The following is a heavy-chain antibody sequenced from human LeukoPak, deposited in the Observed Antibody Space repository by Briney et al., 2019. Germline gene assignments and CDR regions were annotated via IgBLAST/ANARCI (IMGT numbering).Heavy chain of an antibody. CDR1: GGSISSYY. D-gene: IGHD5-12*01. Sequence: SETLSLTCTVSGGSISSYYWSWIRQPPGKGLEWIGYIYYSGSTNYNPSLKSRVTISVDTSKNQFSLKLSSVTAADTAVYYCARKLWLRYYYMDVWGKGTTVTVSS. V-gene: IGHV4-59*01. CDR2: IYYSGST. CDR3: ARKLWLRYYYMDV. J-gene: IGHJ6*03.